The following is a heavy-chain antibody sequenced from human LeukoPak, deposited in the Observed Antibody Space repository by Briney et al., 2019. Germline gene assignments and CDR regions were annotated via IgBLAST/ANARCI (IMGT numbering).Heavy chain of an antibody. Sequence: GGSLRLSCAAPGFTFSSYAMHWVRQAPGKGLEWVAVISYDGSNKYYADSVKGRFTISRDNSKNTLYLQMNSLRAEDTAVYYCARIYYYDSSGYQNSPTQAFDYWGQGTLVTVSS. CDR2: ISYDGSNK. V-gene: IGHV3-30*04. CDR3: ARIYYYDSSGYQNSPTQAFDY. CDR1: GFTFSSYA. D-gene: IGHD3-22*01. J-gene: IGHJ4*02.